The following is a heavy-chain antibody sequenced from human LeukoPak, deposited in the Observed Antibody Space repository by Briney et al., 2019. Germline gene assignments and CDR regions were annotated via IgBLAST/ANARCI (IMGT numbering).Heavy chain of an antibody. Sequence: GGSLRLSCAASGFTFSSYTMHWVRQAPGQGLEWVAVISYDGSNKYFADSVKGRFTISRDNSKNTLYLQMNSLRAEDTAAYYCARERGGGFCSGGSCYRGYFDYWGQGTLVTVSS. D-gene: IGHD2-15*01. CDR3: ARERGGGFCSGGSCYRGYFDY. J-gene: IGHJ4*02. V-gene: IGHV3-30-3*01. CDR2: ISYDGSNK. CDR1: GFTFSSYT.